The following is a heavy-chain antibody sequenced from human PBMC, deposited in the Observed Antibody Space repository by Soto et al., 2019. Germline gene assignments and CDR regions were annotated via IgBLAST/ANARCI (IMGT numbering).Heavy chain of an antibody. CDR3: ARPSDIVATRVDY. CDR2: IYYSGST. D-gene: IGHD5-12*01. Sequence: QLQLQESGPGLVKPSETLSLTCTVSGGSISSSSYYWGWIRQPPGKGLEWIGSIYYSGSTYYNPSLKSRVTISVDTSKNQFSLKLSSVTAADTAVYYCARPSDIVATRVDYWGQGTLVTVSS. CDR1: GGSISSSSYY. J-gene: IGHJ4*02. V-gene: IGHV4-39*01.